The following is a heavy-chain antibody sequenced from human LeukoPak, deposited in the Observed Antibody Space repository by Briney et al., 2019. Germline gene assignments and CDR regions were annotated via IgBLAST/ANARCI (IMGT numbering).Heavy chain of an antibody. V-gene: IGHV3-73*01. D-gene: IGHD2-21*01. Sequence: GGSLRLSCAASGFTFSGSAMHWVRQASGKGLEWVGRIRSKANSYATAYAASVKGRFTISRDDSKNTAYLQMNSLKTEDTAVYYCAKDLTVVVIAMDYWGQGTLVTVSS. CDR2: IRSKANSYAT. CDR3: AKDLTVVVIAMDY. J-gene: IGHJ4*02. CDR1: GFTFSGSA.